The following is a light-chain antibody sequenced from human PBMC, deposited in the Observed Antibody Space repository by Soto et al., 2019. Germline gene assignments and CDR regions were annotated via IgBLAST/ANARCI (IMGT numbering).Light chain of an antibody. CDR3: TSYTNRGGLWV. CDR2: EVR. V-gene: IGLV2-14*01. Sequence: QPVLTQPASVSGSAGQSITISCSGTMRDVGAYNLVSWYQQHPGTAPKLIIYEVRNRPSGISSRFSGSRSGNTASLTISGLQPEDEGDYYCTSYTNRGGLWVFGGGTKLTVL. CDR1: MRDVGAYNL. J-gene: IGLJ3*02.